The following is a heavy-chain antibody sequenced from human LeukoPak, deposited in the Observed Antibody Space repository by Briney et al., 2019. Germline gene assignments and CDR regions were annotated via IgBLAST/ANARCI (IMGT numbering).Heavy chain of an antibody. CDR3: ARDNYYDSSGYQPDAFDI. Sequence: ASVKVSCKASGYTFTGYYMHWVRQAPGQGLEWMGWINPNSGGTNYAQKFQGRVTMTRDTSISTAYMELSRLRSDDTAVYYCARDNYYDSSGYQPDAFDIWGQGTMVTVSS. CDR2: INPNSGGT. CDR1: GYTFTGYY. D-gene: IGHD3-22*01. J-gene: IGHJ3*02. V-gene: IGHV1-2*02.